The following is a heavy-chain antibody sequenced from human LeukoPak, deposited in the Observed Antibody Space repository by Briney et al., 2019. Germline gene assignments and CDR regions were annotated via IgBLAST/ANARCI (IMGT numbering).Heavy chain of an antibody. CDR2: ISSSSSYI. D-gene: IGHD3-9*01. CDR1: GFTFSSST. Sequence: PGGSLRLSCAASGFTFSSSTMNWVRQAPGKGLEWVSSISSSSSYIYYADSVKGRFTISRHNAKNSLYLQMNSLRAEDTAVYYCAREPAREPPYEIVTGYKNNFDYWGQGTLVIVSS. V-gene: IGHV3-21*01. J-gene: IGHJ4*02. CDR3: AREPAREPPYEIVTGYKNNFDY.